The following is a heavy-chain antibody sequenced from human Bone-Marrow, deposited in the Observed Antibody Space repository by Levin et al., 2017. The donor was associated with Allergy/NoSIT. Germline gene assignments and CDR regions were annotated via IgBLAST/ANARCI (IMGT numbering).Heavy chain of an antibody. Sequence: PRASVKVSCKASGYTFTNYGISWVRQAPGQGLEWMGWISIYNGNTNYAQKFQGRVTMTTDTSTSTVYMEVRGLRSDDTAVYYCARDRGSGWDFDYWGQGTLVTVSS. CDR2: ISIYNGNT. CDR3: ARDRGSGWDFDY. D-gene: IGHD6-19*01. V-gene: IGHV1-18*01. CDR1: GYTFTNYG. J-gene: IGHJ4*02.